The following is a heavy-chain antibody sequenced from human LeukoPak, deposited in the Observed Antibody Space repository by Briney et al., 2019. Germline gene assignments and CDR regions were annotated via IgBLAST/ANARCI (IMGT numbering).Heavy chain of an antibody. D-gene: IGHD6-13*01. CDR2: ISYDGSNK. CDR1: GFTFSSYA. Sequence: GRSLRLSCAASGFTFSSYAMHWVRQATGKGLEWVAVISYDGSNKYYADSVKGRFTISRDNSKNTLYLQMNSLRAEDTAVYYCARDRGAAAEDYYGMDVWGQGTTVTVSS. V-gene: IGHV3-30-3*01. J-gene: IGHJ6*02. CDR3: ARDRGAAAEDYYGMDV.